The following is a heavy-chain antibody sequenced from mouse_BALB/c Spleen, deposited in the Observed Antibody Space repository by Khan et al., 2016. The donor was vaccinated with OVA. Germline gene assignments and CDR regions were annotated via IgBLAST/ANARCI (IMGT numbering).Heavy chain of an antibody. CDR2: ISYSGNT. D-gene: IGHD1-1*01. CDR1: GYSITTDYA. CDR3: ARVYGGDFDY. V-gene: IGHV3-2*02. J-gene: IGHJ2*01. Sequence: EVQLVETGPGLVKPSQSLSLTCTVTGYSITTDYAWNWIRQFPGNKLEWMGYISYSGNTKYNPSLKSQISITRDTSKNQFFLQLKSVTTEDTARYYCARVYGGDFDYWGQGTTLTVSS.